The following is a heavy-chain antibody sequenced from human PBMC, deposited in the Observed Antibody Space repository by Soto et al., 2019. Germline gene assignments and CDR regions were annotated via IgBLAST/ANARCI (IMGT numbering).Heavy chain of an antibody. CDR1: GFTFSSYA. V-gene: IGHV3-23*01. CDR2: ISGSGGST. J-gene: IGHJ6*02. CDR3: AKARYYDILTGYYKPPYYYGMDV. Sequence: GGSLRLSCAASGFTFSSYAMSWVRQAPGKGLEWVSAISGSGGSTYYADSVKGRFTISRDNSKNTLYLQMNSLRAEDTAVYYCAKARYYDILTGYYKPPYYYGMDVWGQGTTVTVSS. D-gene: IGHD3-9*01.